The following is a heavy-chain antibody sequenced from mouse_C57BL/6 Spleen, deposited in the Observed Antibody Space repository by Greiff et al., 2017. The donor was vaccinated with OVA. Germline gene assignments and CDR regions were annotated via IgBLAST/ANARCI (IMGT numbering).Heavy chain of an antibody. CDR2: IWGDGST. D-gene: IGHD2-5*01. CDR1: GFSLTSYG. CDR3: SKPESNYPDYSMDY. V-gene: IGHV2-3*01. J-gene: IGHJ4*01. Sequence: QVQLQQSGPGLVAPSQSLSITCTVSGFSLTSYGVSWVRQPPGKGLEWLGVIWGDGSTNYHSAFISRLSISKDNSKSQVFLKLNSLQTDDTATYYCSKPESNYPDYSMDYWGQGTSVTVSS.